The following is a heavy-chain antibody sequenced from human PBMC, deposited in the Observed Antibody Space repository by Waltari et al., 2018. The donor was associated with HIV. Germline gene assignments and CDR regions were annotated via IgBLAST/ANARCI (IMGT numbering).Heavy chain of an antibody. CDR1: GASFNSDNYY. CDR3: ARVLYWYFDL. Sequence: QVQLQESGPGLVKPSQTLSLTCNVPGASFNSDNYYWAWIRQHPVRGLDCIGFVYYRGSTFSNPSFKSRATISVDTSKNQFSLKLTSMAAADTAVYYCARVLYWYFDLWGRGTLVTVSS. CDR2: VYYRGST. V-gene: IGHV4-31*02. J-gene: IGHJ2*01.